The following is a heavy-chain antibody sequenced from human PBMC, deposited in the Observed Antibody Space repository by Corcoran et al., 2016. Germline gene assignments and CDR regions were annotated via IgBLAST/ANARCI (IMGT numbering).Heavy chain of an antibody. V-gene: IGHV1-3*01. Sequence: QVQLVLSGAEVKQPGASVKGSCKASGYTFTSYALHWVRHAPGQRLEWMGWINAGNGNTKYSQKFQGRVTITRDTSASTAYMELSSLRSEDTAVYYCARVGKLYGDSSLEYWGQGTLVTVSS. J-gene: IGHJ1*01. CDR3: ARVGKLYGDSSLEY. D-gene: IGHD4-17*01. CDR1: GYTFTSYA. CDR2: INAGNGNT.